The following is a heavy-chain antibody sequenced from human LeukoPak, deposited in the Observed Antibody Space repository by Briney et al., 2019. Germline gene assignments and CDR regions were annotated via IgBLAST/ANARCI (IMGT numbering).Heavy chain of an antibody. V-gene: IGHV3-33*01. J-gene: IGHJ5*02. CDR1: GFTFSSYG. Sequence: GGSLRLSCAASGFTFSSYGMHWVRQAPGKGLEWVAVIWYDGSNKYCADSVKGRFTISRDNSKNTLYLQMNSLRAEDTAVYYCARGGIGNTDNNWFDPWGQGTLVTVSS. CDR3: ARGGIGNTDNNWFDP. CDR2: IWYDGSNK. D-gene: IGHD4-23*01.